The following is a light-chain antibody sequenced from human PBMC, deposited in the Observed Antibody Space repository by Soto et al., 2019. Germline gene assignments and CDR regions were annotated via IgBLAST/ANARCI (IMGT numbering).Light chain of an antibody. Sequence: EVVLTQSPGTPSSSRGERATLSCRASERIYSAYLGWYQQKPGQAPRLLIYGTSSRATGIPDRFSGSGSGTDFTLTISRLEPEDFAVYYCKQYGNSPITFGQGTRLEIK. CDR3: KQYGNSPIT. V-gene: IGKV3-20*01. CDR1: ERIYSAY. CDR2: GTS. J-gene: IGKJ5*01.